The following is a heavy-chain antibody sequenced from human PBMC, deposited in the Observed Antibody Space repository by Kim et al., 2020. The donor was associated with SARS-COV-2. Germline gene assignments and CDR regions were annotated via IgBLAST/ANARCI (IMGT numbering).Heavy chain of an antibody. J-gene: IGHJ4*03. CDR1: GFTFSNYA. V-gene: IGHV3-23*01. CDR2: IRGSGGDT. CDR3: ARDLGRTAVAPTY. D-gene: IGHD6-19*01. Sequence: GGSLRLSCAASGFTFSNYAMSWVRQAPGKGLEWVSTIRGSGGDTFYADSVRGRFSISRDNSENTLYLNMNSLRVEDTAVYYCARDLGRTAVAPTYWGHGT.